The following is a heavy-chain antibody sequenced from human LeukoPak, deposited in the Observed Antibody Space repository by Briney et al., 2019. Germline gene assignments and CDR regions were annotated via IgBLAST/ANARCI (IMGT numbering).Heavy chain of an antibody. CDR2: INPSGGST. V-gene: IGHV1-46*01. CDR1: GYTFTSYY. Sequence: ASVKVSCKASGYTFTSYYMHWVRQAPGQGLEWMGIINPSGGSTSYAQKFQGRVTMTRDTSTSTVYMELSSLRSEDTAVYYCARVERLGYCSGGSCLNFDYWGQGTLATVSS. J-gene: IGHJ4*02. CDR3: ARVERLGYCSGGSCLNFDY. D-gene: IGHD2-15*01.